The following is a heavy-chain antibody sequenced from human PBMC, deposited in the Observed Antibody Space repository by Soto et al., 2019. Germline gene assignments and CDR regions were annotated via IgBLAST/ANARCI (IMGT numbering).Heavy chain of an antibody. Sequence: SETLARTFSVSCGSISNYYWSWIRQPSWKELDLIVRIYTRGITNYNPSLKSRVTMSVDTSKNQFSRKLSSVTAADTAVYYCASDDGGDCLEDYWGQGTLVT. CDR1: CGSISNYY. CDR2: IYTRGIT. CDR3: ASDDGGDCLEDY. D-gene: IGHD2-21*02. V-gene: IGHV4-4*07. J-gene: IGHJ4*02.